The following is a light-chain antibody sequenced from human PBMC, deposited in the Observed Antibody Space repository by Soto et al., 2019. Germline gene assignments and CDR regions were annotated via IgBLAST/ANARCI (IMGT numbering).Light chain of an antibody. V-gene: IGKV3-11*01. CDR3: QQRSNWPPMYT. CDR1: QSVRSY. CDR2: DAS. J-gene: IGKJ2*01. Sequence: EIVLTQSPATLSLSPGERATLSCRASQSVRSYLAWYQQKPGQAPRLLIYDASKRATGIPARFSGSGSGTDFTLTISSLEPEDFAVYYCQQRSNWPPMYTFGQGTKLEIK.